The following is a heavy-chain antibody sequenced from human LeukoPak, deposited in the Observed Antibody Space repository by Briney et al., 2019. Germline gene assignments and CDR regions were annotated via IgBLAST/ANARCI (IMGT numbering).Heavy chain of an antibody. CDR2: INPNSGGT. CDR1: GYTFTGYY. CDR3: AGGCCSGGSCYSIFDY. D-gene: IGHD2-15*01. Sequence: ASVKVSCKASGYTFTGYYMHWVRQAPGQGLEWMGWINPNSGGTNYAQKFQGRVTMTRDTSISTAYMELSRLRSDDTAVYYCAGGCCSGGSCYSIFDYWGQGTLVTVSS. J-gene: IGHJ4*02. V-gene: IGHV1-2*02.